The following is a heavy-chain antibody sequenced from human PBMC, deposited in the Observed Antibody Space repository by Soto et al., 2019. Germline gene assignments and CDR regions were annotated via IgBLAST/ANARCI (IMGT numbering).Heavy chain of an antibody. CDR3: ARGHYDILTGSDY. D-gene: IGHD3-9*01. CDR2: ISYDGSNK. CDR1: GFTFSSYA. J-gene: IGHJ4*02. V-gene: IGHV3-30-3*01. Sequence: GGSLRLSCAASGFTFSSYAMHWVRQAPGKGLEWVAVISYDGSNKYYAESVKGRFTISRDNSKNTLYLQMNSLRAEDTAVYYCARGHYDILTGSDYWGQGTLVTVSS.